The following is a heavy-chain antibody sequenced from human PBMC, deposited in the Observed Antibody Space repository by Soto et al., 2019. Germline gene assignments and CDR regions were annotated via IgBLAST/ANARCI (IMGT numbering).Heavy chain of an antibody. CDR3: ARARAEAAGIQLGFVYYYYMDV. Sequence: GGSLRLSCAASGFTFSDYYMSWIRQAPGKGLEWVSYISSSGSTIYYADSVKGRFTISRDNAKNSLYLQMNSLRAEDTAVYYCARARAEAAGIQLGFVYYYYMDVWGKGTTVTVSS. CDR2: ISSSGSTI. D-gene: IGHD6-13*01. J-gene: IGHJ6*03. V-gene: IGHV3-11*01. CDR1: GFTFSDYY.